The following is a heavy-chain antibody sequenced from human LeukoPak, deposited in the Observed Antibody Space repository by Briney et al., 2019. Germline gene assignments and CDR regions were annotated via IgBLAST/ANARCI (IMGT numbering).Heavy chain of an antibody. J-gene: IGHJ4*02. Sequence: SETLSLTCTVSGGSISSSSYYWGWIRQPPGKGLEWIGSIYYSGSTYYNPSLKSRVTTSVDTSKNQFSLKLSSVTAADTAVYYCARTYTEQLVDFDYWGQGTLVTVSS. CDR1: GGSISSSSYY. CDR3: ARTYTEQLVDFDY. V-gene: IGHV4-39*07. D-gene: IGHD6-6*01. CDR2: IYYSGST.